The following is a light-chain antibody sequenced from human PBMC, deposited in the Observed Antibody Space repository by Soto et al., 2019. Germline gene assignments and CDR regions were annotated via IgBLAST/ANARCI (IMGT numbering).Light chain of an antibody. J-gene: IGLJ7*01. CDR3: QTWGTGSAIVV. V-gene: IGLV4-69*01. CDR2: VNSGGSH. Sequence: QPVLTQSPSASASLGASVKLTCTLSSGHSNYAIAWHQQQPEKGPRYLMKVNSGGSHIKGDGIPDRFSGSSSGAERYLFISRLQSEDEGDYYCQTWGTGSAIVVFGGGTQLTVL. CDR1: SGHSNYA.